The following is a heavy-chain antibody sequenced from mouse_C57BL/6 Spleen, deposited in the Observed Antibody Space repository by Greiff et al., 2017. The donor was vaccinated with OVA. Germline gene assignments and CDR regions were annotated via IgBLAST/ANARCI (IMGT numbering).Heavy chain of an antibody. CDR1: GYSFTSYY. J-gene: IGHJ2*01. D-gene: IGHD4-1*02. CDR3: ASTGTGYYFDY. Sequence: QVQLQQSGPELVKPGASVKISCKASGYSFTSYYIHWVKQRPGQGLEWIGWIYPGSGNTKYNEKFKGKATLTADTSSSTAYMQLSSLTSEDSAVYYCASTGTGYYFDYWGQGTTLTVSS. CDR2: IYPGSGNT. V-gene: IGHV1-66*01.